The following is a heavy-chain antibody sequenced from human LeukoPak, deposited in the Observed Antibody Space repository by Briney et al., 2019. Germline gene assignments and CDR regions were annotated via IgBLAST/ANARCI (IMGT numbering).Heavy chain of an antibody. J-gene: IGHJ5*02. D-gene: IGHD6-19*01. CDR2: IYWNDDV. V-gene: IGHV2-5*01. Sequence: SGPTLVNPTQTLTLTCTFSGFSFYTNGVAVGWIRQPPGKALEWLAVIYWNDDVHYSPSLKSRLTITKDTSKNQVVLTMTNLDPVDTATYYCAHRRAVASMCWSDPWGQGTLVTVSS. CDR3: AHRRAVASMCWSDP. CDR1: GFSFYTNGVA.